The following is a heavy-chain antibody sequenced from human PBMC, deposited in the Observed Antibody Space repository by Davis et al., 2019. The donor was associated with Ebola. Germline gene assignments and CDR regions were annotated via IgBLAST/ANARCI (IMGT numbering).Heavy chain of an antibody. Sequence: MPSETLSLTCTVSGGSISSSSYYWGWIRQPPGKGLEWIGSIYYSGSTYYNPSLKSRVTISVDTSKNQFSLKLSSVTAADTAVYYCARLFTYYYGSGSYSGWFDPWGQGTLVTVSS. CDR3: ARLFTYYYGSGSYSGWFDP. J-gene: IGHJ5*02. D-gene: IGHD3-10*01. V-gene: IGHV4-39*01. CDR1: GGSISSSSYY. CDR2: IYYSGST.